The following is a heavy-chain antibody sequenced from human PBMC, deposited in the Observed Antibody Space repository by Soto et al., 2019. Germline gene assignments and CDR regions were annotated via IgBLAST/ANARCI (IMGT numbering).Heavy chain of an antibody. V-gene: IGHV4-31*03. CDR3: ASTYGDYGLGH. Sequence: QVQLQESGPGLVKPSQTLSLTCTVSGGSISSGGHYWSWIRQHPGKGLEWIGYIYYSGSTYYNPSLKSRVTISVDTSKNQLPLNLSSVTAADTAVDYCASTYGDYGLGHWGQGTLVTVSS. J-gene: IGHJ4*02. CDR2: IYYSGST. D-gene: IGHD4-17*01. CDR1: GGSISSGGHY.